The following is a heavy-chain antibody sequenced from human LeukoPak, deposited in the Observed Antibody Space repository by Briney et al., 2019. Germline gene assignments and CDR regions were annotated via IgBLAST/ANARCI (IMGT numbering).Heavy chain of an antibody. CDR2: IYTSGST. D-gene: IGHD2-21*01. V-gene: IGHV4-4*07. J-gene: IGHJ3*02. CDR3: ASVGFVRPYCGGDCYSGDAFDI. Sequence: SETLSLTCTVSGGSISDYYWTWIRQPAGKGLEWIGRIYTSGSTNYNPSLKSRVTMSVDTSKNQFSLKLSSVTAADTAVYYCASVGFVRPYCGGDCYSGDAFDIWGQGTMVTVS. CDR1: GGSISDYY.